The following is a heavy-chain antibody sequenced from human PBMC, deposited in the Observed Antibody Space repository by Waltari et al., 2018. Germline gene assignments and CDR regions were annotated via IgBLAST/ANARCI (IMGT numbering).Heavy chain of an antibody. Sequence: QVQLQQWGAGLLKPSETLSLTCAVYGGSFSGYYWSWIRQPPGKGLEWIGEINHSGSTTSHPPLRSRVTISVDTSKNQFSLKLSSVTAADTAVYYCARRRDYYGSGSYYNHWGQGTLVTVSS. D-gene: IGHD3-10*01. V-gene: IGHV4-34*01. CDR1: GGSFSGYY. CDR2: INHSGST. CDR3: ARRRDYYGSGSYYNH. J-gene: IGHJ5*02.